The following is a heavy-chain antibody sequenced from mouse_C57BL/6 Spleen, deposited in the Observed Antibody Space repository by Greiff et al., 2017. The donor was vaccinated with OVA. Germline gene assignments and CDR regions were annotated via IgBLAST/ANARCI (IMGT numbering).Heavy chain of an antibody. CDR1: GYAFSSSW. CDR3: ARGWDETWFAY. CDR2: IYPGDGDT. J-gene: IGHJ3*01. V-gene: IGHV1-82*01. D-gene: IGHD4-1*01. Sequence: QVQLQQSGPELVKPGASVKISCKASGYAFSSSWMNWVKQRPGKGLEWIGRIYPGDGDTNYNGKFKGKATLTADKSSSTAYMQLSSLTSEDSAVYFCARGWDETWFAYWGQGTLVTVSA.